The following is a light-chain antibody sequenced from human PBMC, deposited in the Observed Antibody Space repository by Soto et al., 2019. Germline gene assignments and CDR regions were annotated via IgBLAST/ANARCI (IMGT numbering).Light chain of an antibody. CDR1: QGIGGW. J-gene: IGKJ5*01. V-gene: IGKV1-5*03. CDR2: QAS. CDR3: QQLNSYPIT. Sequence: DIQMTQYPSSLSASVGDRVTITCRASQGIGGWLAWFQQKPGKAPKLLIYQASNLESGVPSRFSGTESGTEFTLTISSLQPEDFATYYCQQLNSYPITFGQGTRLEIK.